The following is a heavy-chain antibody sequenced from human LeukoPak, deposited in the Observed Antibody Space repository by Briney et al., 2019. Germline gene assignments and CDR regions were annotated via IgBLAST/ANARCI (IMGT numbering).Heavy chain of an antibody. V-gene: IGHV6-1*01. CDR2: TYYRSKWYS. CDR1: GDSVSSNSGA. J-gene: IGHJ4*02. D-gene: IGHD6-13*01. CDR3: ARYTSTWYFEY. Sequence: SQTLSLTCAISGDSVSSNSGAWSWIRQSPSRSLEWLGRTYYRSKWYSDYAVSVRSRITINPDTSKNQFSLQLNSVTPEDTAVYYCARYTSTWYFEYWGQGTLVTVSS.